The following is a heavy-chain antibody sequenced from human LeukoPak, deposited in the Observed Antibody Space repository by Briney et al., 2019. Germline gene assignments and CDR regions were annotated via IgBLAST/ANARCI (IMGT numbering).Heavy chain of an antibody. D-gene: IGHD3-10*01. CDR3: ARGFYGSGSQFDY. V-gene: IGHV4-30-2*01. CDR2: IFHTGHT. J-gene: IGHJ4*02. CDR1: GGSISSGDYP. Sequence: SETLSLTCAVSGGSISSGDYPWSWIRQPPGKGLEWIGYIFHTGHTSYNPSLKSRVTISVDMSKNQLSLKLSSVTAADTAVYYCARGFYGSGSQFDYWAREPWSPSPQ.